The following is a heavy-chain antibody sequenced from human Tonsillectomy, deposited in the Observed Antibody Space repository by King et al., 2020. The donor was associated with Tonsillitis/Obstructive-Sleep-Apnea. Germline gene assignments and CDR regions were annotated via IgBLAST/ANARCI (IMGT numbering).Heavy chain of an antibody. J-gene: IGHJ6*02. CDR3: ARGHPVGAHTPYYYYGMDV. V-gene: IGHV3-48*03. CDR1: GFIFSSYE. D-gene: IGHD1-26*01. CDR2: ISSRGSTI. Sequence: VQLVESGGGLVQPGGSLRLSCAASGFIFSSYEMNWVRQAPGKGLEWVSYISSRGSTIYYADSVKGRFTISRDNANNSMYLQMNSLRAEDTAVYYCARGHPVGAHTPYYYYGMDVWGQGTTVTVSS.